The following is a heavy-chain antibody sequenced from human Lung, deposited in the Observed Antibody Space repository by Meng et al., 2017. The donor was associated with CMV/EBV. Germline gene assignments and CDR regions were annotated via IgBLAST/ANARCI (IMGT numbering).Heavy chain of an antibody. Sequence: QVQLVALGAGVKEPGSSVKVSVQASGGTCSSYAFSWVRQAPGQGLEWMERIIRILGIANYAQKSQGRVTITADKSTSAAYMELSSLRSEDTAVYYCARGDYYDSSGLDYWGQGTLVTVSS. D-gene: IGHD3-22*01. CDR1: GGTCSSYA. CDR3: ARGDYYDSSGLDY. J-gene: IGHJ4*02. CDR2: IIRILGIA. V-gene: IGHV1-69*04.